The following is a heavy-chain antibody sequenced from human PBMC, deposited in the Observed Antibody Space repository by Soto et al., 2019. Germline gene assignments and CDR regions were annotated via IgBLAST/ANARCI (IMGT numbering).Heavy chain of an antibody. D-gene: IGHD5-12*01. CDR3: ARDGYSDYSGYYYDYMDV. Sequence: GGSLRLSCAASGFTFSSYSMNWVRQAPGKGLEWVSSISSSSSYIYYADSVKGRFTISRDNAKNSLYLQMNSLRAEDAAVYYCARDGYSDYSGYYYDYMDVWGKGTTVTVSS. CDR1: GFTFSSYS. CDR2: ISSSSSYI. J-gene: IGHJ6*03. V-gene: IGHV3-21*01.